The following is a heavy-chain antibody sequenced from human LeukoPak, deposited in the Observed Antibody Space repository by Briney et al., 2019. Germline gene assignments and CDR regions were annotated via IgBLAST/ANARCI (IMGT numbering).Heavy chain of an antibody. CDR2: IYTSGST. D-gene: IGHD1-7*01. Sequence: PSETLSLTCTVSGGSISSYHWSWIRQPAGKGLEWIGRIYTSGSTNYNPSLKSRVTISIDTSKNQFSLKLSSVTAADTAVYYCARYNRGTTAFDYWGQGTLVTVSS. CDR1: GGSISSYH. V-gene: IGHV4-4*07. CDR3: ARYNRGTTAFDY. J-gene: IGHJ4*02.